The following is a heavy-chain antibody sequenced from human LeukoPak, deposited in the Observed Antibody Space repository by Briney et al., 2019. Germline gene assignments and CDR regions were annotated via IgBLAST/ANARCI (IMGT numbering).Heavy chain of an antibody. CDR1: GFTFSSYS. D-gene: IGHD3-22*01. V-gene: IGHV3-21*01. CDR3: AREGFGGYDSSGYSGAFDI. J-gene: IGHJ3*02. Sequence: PGGSLRLSCAASGFTFSSYSMNWVRQAPGKGLEWVSSISSSSSYIYYADSVKGRFTISRDNAKNSLYLQMNSLRAEDTAVYYCAREGFGGYDSSGYSGAFDIWGQGTMVTVSS. CDR2: ISSSSSYI.